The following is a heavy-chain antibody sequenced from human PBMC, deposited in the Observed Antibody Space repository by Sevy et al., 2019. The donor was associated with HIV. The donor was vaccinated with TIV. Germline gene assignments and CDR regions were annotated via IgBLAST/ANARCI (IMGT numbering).Heavy chain of an antibody. D-gene: IGHD5-18*01. J-gene: IGHJ4*02. Sequence: ASVKVSCKASGYTFTGHFMHWVRQAHGQGLEWMGWINPDSGDTKYAQKFQGRVTVTRDTSITTVYMELSSLRSDDTAVYYCAAPGGYRYGSLLDYWGPGSLVTVSS. V-gene: IGHV1-2*02. CDR3: AAPGGYRYGSLLDY. CDR1: GYTFTGHF. CDR2: INPDSGDT.